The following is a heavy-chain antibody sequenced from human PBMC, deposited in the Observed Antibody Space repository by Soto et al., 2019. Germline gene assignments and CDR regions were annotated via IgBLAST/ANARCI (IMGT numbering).Heavy chain of an antibody. D-gene: IGHD1-1*01. J-gene: IGHJ4*02. Sequence: SVKVSXKASGYTFTSYGISWVRQAPGQWLEWMGWISAYNGNTNYAQKLQGRVTMTTDTSTSTAYMELRSLRSDDTAVYYCSSFPAHNEFYFDSLDQALPVTFPQ. CDR2: ISAYNGNT. V-gene: IGHV1-18*01. CDR1: GYTFTSYG. CDR3: SSFPAHNEFYFDS.